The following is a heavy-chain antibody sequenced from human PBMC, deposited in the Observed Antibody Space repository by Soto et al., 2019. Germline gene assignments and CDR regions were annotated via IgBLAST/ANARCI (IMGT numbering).Heavy chain of an antibody. D-gene: IGHD3-16*01. CDR1: GFSVSTNY. CDR2: IYKGGKI. Sequence: EVQLVESGGGLIQPGGSLRLSCAASGFSVSTNYMTWVRQAPEKGLEWVPVIYKGGKIYYAYSVKGRFTISRENSKNTCYLQMNNLRAEDTATYYCARAMGVSDYYYYGIDVWGQGATVTVS. J-gene: IGHJ6*02. CDR3: ARAMGVSDYYYYGIDV. V-gene: IGHV3-53*01.